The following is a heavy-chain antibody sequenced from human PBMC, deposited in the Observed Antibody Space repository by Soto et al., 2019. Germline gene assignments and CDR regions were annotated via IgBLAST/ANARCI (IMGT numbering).Heavy chain of an antibody. J-gene: IGHJ4*02. D-gene: IGHD3-16*01. Sequence: GGSLRLSCVASGFPFSSYAMSWVRQTPGKGLEWVSGISGSGGRTYYADSVKGRFTISRDTAKNSLFLQMDSLRDEDTAVYYCARDHNWAFDYWGPGTPVTVSS. CDR2: ISGSGGRT. CDR3: ARDHNWAFDY. V-gene: IGHV3-23*01. CDR1: GFPFSSYA.